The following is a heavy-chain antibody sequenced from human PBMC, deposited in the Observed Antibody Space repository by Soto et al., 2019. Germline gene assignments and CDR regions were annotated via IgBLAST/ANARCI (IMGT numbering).Heavy chain of an antibody. CDR1: GFTFISYW. Sequence: EVQLVESGGGLVQPGGSLRLSCAASGFTFISYWMHWVRQAPGKGLVWVSRINTDGSSTTYADSVKGRFTISRDNAKNTLYLQMNSLRAEDTAVYYCVGGYSGYNAAFDIWGQGTMVTVSS. D-gene: IGHD5-12*01. CDR2: INTDGSST. V-gene: IGHV3-74*01. J-gene: IGHJ3*02. CDR3: VGGYSGYNAAFDI.